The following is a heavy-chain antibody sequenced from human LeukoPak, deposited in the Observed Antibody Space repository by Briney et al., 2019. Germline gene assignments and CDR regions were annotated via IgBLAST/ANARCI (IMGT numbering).Heavy chain of an antibody. CDR1: GGSISSHY. V-gene: IGHV4-59*11. Sequence: SETLSLTCTVSGGSISSHYWSCLRQPPGKGLEWIGHIYYSGSTNYNPSLKSRVTISVDTSKNQFSLKLSSVTAADTAVYYCARVPRGCGSYFDYWGQGTLVTVSS. CDR3: ARVPRGCGSYFDY. CDR2: IYYSGST. J-gene: IGHJ4*02. D-gene: IGHD3-16*01.